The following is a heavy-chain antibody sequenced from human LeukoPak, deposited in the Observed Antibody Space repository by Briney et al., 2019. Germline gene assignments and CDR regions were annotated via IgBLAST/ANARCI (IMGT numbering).Heavy chain of an antibody. CDR2: ISYDGSHK. J-gene: IGHJ5*02. D-gene: IGHD4-17*01. Sequence: GGSLRLSCAASGITFRSYGMHWVRQAPGKGLEWVAVISYDGSHKYYADSVKGRFSISRDNSKNTLYLQMNSLRADDTAVYYCAKGARGDTVTSIVGLNWFDPWGQGTQVTVSS. V-gene: IGHV3-30*18. CDR3: AKGARGDTVTSIVGLNWFDP. CDR1: GITFRSYG.